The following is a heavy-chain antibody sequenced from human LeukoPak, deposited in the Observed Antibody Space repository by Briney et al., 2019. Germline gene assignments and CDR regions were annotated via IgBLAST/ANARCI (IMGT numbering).Heavy chain of an antibody. J-gene: IGHJ6*02. CDR1: GGTFSSYA. Sequence: SVKVSCKASGGTFSSYAISWVRQAPGQGLEWMGGIIPIFGTANYAQKFQGRVTMTRDTSISTAYMELSRLRSDDTAVYYCAGTVTTWDYYYGMDVWGQGTTVTVSS. V-gene: IGHV1-69*05. CDR3: AGTVTTWDYYYGMDV. CDR2: IIPIFGTA. D-gene: IGHD4-17*01.